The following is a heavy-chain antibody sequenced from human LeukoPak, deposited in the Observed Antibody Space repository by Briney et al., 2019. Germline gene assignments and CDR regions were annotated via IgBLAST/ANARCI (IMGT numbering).Heavy chain of an antibody. CDR3: AIDGGDIDY. Sequence: KPGGSLRLSCAASGFTFSDYYMNWIRQAPGKGLEWVSYINSRGNAIYYADSVKGRFTISRDNAKSSLYLQMHSLRAEVTAVYYCAIDGGDIDYWGQGTLVTVSS. D-gene: IGHD3-10*01. V-gene: IGHV3-11*04. CDR2: INSRGNAI. CDR1: GFTFSDYY. J-gene: IGHJ4*02.